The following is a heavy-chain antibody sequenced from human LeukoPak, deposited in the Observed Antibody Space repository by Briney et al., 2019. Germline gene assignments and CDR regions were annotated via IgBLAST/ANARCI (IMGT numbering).Heavy chain of an antibody. D-gene: IGHD6-19*01. J-gene: IGHJ3*02. Sequence: GGSLRLSCAASGFTFSSYWMSWVRQAPGKGLEWVANIKQDGSEKYYVDSVKGRFTISRDNAKNSLYLQMNSLRAEDTAVYYCARDFHSSGWYAEDAFDIWGLGTMVTVSS. CDR1: GFTFSSYW. CDR2: IKQDGSEK. CDR3: ARDFHSSGWYAEDAFDI. V-gene: IGHV3-7*01.